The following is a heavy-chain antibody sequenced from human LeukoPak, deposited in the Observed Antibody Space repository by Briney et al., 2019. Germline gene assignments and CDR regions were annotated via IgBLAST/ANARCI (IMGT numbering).Heavy chain of an antibody. J-gene: IGHJ3*02. Sequence: GGSLRLSCAASGFPFSSYWMSWVRQAPGKGLEWVANIRLDGSETYYVDSLRGRFTISRDNAKNTLFLQMNSLRAEDTAVYYCARDSGDYVWGSYRYDAFDIWGQGTMVTVSS. CDR3: ARDSGDYVWGSYRYDAFDI. CDR2: IRLDGSET. V-gene: IGHV3-7*01. D-gene: IGHD3-16*02. CDR1: GFPFSSYW.